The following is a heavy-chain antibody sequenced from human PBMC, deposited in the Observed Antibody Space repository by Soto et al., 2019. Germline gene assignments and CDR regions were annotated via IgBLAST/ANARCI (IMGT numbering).Heavy chain of an antibody. CDR1: GGTFSSYA. Sequence: SVKVSCKASGGTFSSYAISWVRQAPGQGLEWMGGIIPIFGTANYAQKFQGRVTITADESTSTAYMELSSLRSEDTAVYYCARVPGIAVAGTPRGYYYYGMDVWGQGTTVTVSS. V-gene: IGHV1-69*13. J-gene: IGHJ6*02. CDR2: IIPIFGTA. CDR3: ARVPGIAVAGTPRGYYYYGMDV. D-gene: IGHD6-19*01.